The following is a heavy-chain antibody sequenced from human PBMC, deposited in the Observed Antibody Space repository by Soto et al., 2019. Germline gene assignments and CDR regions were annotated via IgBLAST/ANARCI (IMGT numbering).Heavy chain of an antibody. CDR1: GYTFTSYD. CDR3: AIGLVNYDILTGDSDAFDI. CDR2: MNPNSGNT. V-gene: IGHV1-8*01. D-gene: IGHD3-9*01. J-gene: IGHJ3*02. Sequence: ASVKVSCKASGYTFTSYDINWVRQATGQGLEWMGWMNPNSGNTGYAQKFQGRVTMTRNTSISTAYMELSSLRSEDTAVYYCAIGLVNYDILTGDSDAFDIWGQGTMVTVSS.